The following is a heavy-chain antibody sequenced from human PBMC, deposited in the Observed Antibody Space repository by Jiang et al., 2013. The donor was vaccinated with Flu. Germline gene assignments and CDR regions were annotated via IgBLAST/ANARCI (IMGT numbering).Heavy chain of an antibody. CDR2: TFFRSNWYS. CDR3: ARTPTNYYGSGSYLYYYHGMDV. V-gene: IGHV6-1*01. Sequence: QTLSLTCAISGDSVSSDSVAWNWIRQSPSRGLEWLGRTFFRSNWYSDYAISVKSRVTIKPDTSKNQFSLQLNSVTPEDTAVYFCARTPTNYYGSGSYLYYYHGMDVWGQGTTVTVSS. J-gene: IGHJ6*02. CDR1: GDSVSSDSVA. D-gene: IGHD3-10*01.